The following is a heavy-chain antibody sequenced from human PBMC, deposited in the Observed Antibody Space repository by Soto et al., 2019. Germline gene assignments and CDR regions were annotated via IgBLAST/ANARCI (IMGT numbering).Heavy chain of an antibody. CDR1: GYTFTDNS. V-gene: IGHV1-3*01. Sequence: ASVKVSCKASGYTFTDNSMHWVRQAPGQGLEWMGWINGGNGKIRYSQKFQGRVTITRDTSAKTAYMELSSLNSEDTAVYYCARHHSYGGNRAPVTGSAPWGKGTLVPGSP. CDR3: ARHHSYGGNRAPVTGSAP. D-gene: IGHD4-17*01. J-gene: IGHJ5*02. CDR2: INGGNGKI.